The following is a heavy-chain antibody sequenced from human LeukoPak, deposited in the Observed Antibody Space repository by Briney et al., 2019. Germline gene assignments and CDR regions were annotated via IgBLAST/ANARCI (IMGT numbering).Heavy chain of an antibody. CDR3: AKAYYYYDSSGSDY. D-gene: IGHD3-22*01. CDR1: GFTFSSYA. CDR2: ISGSGGST. V-gene: IGHV3-23*01. Sequence: PGGSLRLSCAASGFTFSSYAMSWVRHAPGKGLEWVSAISGSGGSTYYADSVKGRFTISRDNSKNTLYLQMNSLRAEDTAVYYCAKAYYYYDSSGSDYWGQGTLVTVSS. J-gene: IGHJ4*02.